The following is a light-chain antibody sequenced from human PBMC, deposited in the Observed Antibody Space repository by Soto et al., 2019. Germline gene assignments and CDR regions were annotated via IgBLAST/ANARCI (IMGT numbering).Light chain of an antibody. Sequence: QSALTQPAPVSGSHVQSITISCTGTSSDVGSYNLVSWYQQHPGKAPKLMIYEVSKRPSGVSNRFSGSKSGNTASLTISGLQAEDEADYYCCSYAGSSTFVVFGGGTKVTVL. CDR3: CSYAGSSTFVV. V-gene: IGLV2-23*02. J-gene: IGLJ2*01. CDR2: EVS. CDR1: SSDVGSYNL.